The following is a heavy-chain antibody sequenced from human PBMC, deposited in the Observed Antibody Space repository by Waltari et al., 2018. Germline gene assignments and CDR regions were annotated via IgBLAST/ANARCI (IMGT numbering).Heavy chain of an antibody. D-gene: IGHD2-2*01. Sequence: QVQLQESGSGLVKPSQTLSLTCSVSGDSISSGSYWWTWLRQYSGKGLEWIGYVYKSGSTYYNPSLKSLVIISVDMSENQFSLRLNSVTAADTAVYYCARVGGIRGYAPVGAFDIWGQGKMVTVSS. CDR3: ARVGGIRGYAPVGAFDI. J-gene: IGHJ3*02. CDR2: VYKSGST. V-gene: IGHV4-31*01. CDR1: GDSISSGSYW.